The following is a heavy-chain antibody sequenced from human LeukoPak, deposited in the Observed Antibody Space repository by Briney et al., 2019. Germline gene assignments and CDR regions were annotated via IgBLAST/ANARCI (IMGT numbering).Heavy chain of an antibody. Sequence: GGSLRLSCAASGFTFSSYWMHWVRQAPGKGLVWVSRINTDGSSTSYADSVKGRFTISRGNAKNTLYLQMNSLRDEDTAVHHCARDRKSSGLPFDYWGQGTLVTVSS. D-gene: IGHD6-19*01. V-gene: IGHV3-74*01. CDR3: ARDRKSSGLPFDY. J-gene: IGHJ4*02. CDR1: GFTFSSYW. CDR2: INTDGSST.